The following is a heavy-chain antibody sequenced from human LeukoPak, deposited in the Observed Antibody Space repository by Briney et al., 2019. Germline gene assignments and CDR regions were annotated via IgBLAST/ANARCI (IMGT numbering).Heavy chain of an antibody. CDR3: AKYWVIAYYYYYYGMDV. V-gene: IGHV3-23*01. D-gene: IGHD3-22*01. Sequence: GGCLRLSCAASGFTFSSYAMSWVRKAPGRGLEWVSAISGSGGSTYYADFVKGRFTISRDNSKNTLYLQMNSLRAEDTAVYYCAKYWVIAYYYYYYGMDVWGQGTTVTVSS. J-gene: IGHJ6*02. CDR1: GFTFSSYA. CDR2: ISGSGGST.